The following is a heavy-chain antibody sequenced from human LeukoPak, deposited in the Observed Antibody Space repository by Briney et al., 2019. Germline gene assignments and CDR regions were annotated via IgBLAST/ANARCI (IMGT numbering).Heavy chain of an antibody. J-gene: IGHJ1*01. D-gene: IGHD4-17*01. V-gene: IGHV4-34*01. Sequence: PSETLSLTCAVYGGSFSGYYWSWIRQPPGKGLEWIGEINHSGSTNYNPSLKSRVTISVDTSKNQFSLKLSSVIAAATAVYYCARALTTPTHWGQGTLVTVSS. CDR1: GGSFSGYY. CDR2: INHSGST. CDR3: ARALTTPTH.